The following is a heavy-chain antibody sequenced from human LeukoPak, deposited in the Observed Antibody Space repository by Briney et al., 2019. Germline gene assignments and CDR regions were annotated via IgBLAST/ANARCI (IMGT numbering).Heavy chain of an antibody. CDR2: IKSKTDGGTI. D-gene: IGHD3-22*01. V-gene: IGHV3-15*01. CDR3: TTALWEGGFYYDSSGYNY. CDR1: GFTFSNAW. J-gene: IGHJ4*02. Sequence: KTGGSLRLSCAASGFTFSNAWMTWVRQAPGKGLEWVGRIKSKTDGGTIDYAAPVKDRFTISRDDSKNTLYLQMNSLKTEDTALYYCTTALWEGGFYYDSSGYNYWGQGTLVTVSS.